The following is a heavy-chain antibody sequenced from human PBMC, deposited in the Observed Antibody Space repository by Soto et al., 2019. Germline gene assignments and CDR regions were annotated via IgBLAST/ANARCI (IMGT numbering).Heavy chain of an antibody. CDR3: ARSYSGYDSVGY. CDR1: GFTFSSYG. J-gene: IGHJ4*02. D-gene: IGHD5-12*01. CDR2: IWYDGSNT. V-gene: IGHV3-33*01. Sequence: GGSLRLSCAASGFTFSSYGMHWVRQAPGKGLEWVAIIWYDGSNTYYADSVKGRFTISRDNSKNTLFLQVNSLRAEDTAVYYCARSYSGYDSVGYWGQGTLVTVSS.